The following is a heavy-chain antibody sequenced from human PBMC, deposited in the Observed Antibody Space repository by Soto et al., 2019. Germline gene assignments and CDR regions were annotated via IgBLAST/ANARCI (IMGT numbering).Heavy chain of an antibody. Sequence: QITLKESGPTLVKPTQTLTLTCTFSGFSLSTSGVGVGWIRQPPGKALEWLALIYWDDDKRYSPSLKSRLTITKDTSKNQVVLTMTTMDPVDAATYYCAQLARFGELSYWGQGTLVTVSS. D-gene: IGHD3-10*01. CDR2: IYWDDDK. J-gene: IGHJ4*02. CDR1: GFSLSTSGVG. CDR3: AQLARFGELSY. V-gene: IGHV2-5*02.